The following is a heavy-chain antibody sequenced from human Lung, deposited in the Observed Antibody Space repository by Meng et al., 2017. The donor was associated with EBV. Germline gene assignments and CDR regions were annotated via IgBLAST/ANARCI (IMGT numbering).Heavy chain of an antibody. CDR3: ARTGCSSSSCYDY. CDR2: INAGNGNT. Sequence: QVQVVQSGAEVKKPGASVKVSCKASGYSFTTYAMHWVRQAPGQRLEWMGWINAGNGNTKYSEKFQSRVTITRDTAASTAYMELSSLRSEDTAVYYCARTGCSSSSCYDYWGQGTLVTASS. J-gene: IGHJ4*02. V-gene: IGHV1-3*01. CDR1: GYSFTTYA. D-gene: IGHD2-2*01.